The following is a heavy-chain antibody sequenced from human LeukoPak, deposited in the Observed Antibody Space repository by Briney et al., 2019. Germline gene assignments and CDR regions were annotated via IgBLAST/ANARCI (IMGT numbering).Heavy chain of an antibody. CDR3: ARVMRGYCSSTSCYGDAFDI. V-gene: IGHV4-30-4*01. J-gene: IGHJ3*02. D-gene: IGHD2-2*01. CDR1: GGSISSGDYY. CDR2: IYYSGST. Sequence: SETLSLTCTVSGGSISSGDYYWRWIRQPPGKGLEWIGYIYYSGSTYYNPSLKSRVTISVDTSKNQFSLKLSSVTAADTAVYYCARVMRGYCSSTSCYGDAFDIWGQGTMVTVSS.